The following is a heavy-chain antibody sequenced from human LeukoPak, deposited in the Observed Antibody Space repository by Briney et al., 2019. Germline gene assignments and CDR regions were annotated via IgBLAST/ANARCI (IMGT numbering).Heavy chain of an antibody. J-gene: IGHJ4*02. CDR1: GGTFSSYA. D-gene: IGHD6-19*01. V-gene: IGHV1-69*13. CDR2: IIPIFGTA. Sequence: GASVKVSCKASGGTFSSYAISWVRQAPGQGLEWMGGIIPIFGTANYAQKFQGRVTISADESTSTAYMELSSLRSEDTAVYYCAREEAVAAGFDYWGQGTLVTVSS. CDR3: AREEAVAAGFDY.